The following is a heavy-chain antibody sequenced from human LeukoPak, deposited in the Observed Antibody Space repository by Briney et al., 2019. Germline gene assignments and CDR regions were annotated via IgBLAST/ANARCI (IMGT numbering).Heavy chain of an antibody. D-gene: IGHD3-10*01. Sequence: SETLSLTCTVSGDSISSSSYYWGWFPKPPGKALGWLGNIYYSGSTYYNPSLKSRVTISVDTSKNQFSLKLSSVTAADTAVYYCARLRITMVRGVIDYWGQGTLVTVSS. J-gene: IGHJ4*02. V-gene: IGHV4-30-4*08. CDR3: ARLRITMVRGVIDY. CDR2: IYYSGST. CDR1: GDSISSSSYY.